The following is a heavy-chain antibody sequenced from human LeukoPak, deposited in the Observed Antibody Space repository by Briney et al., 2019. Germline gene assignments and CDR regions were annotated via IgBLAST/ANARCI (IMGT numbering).Heavy chain of an antibody. V-gene: IGHV1-69*05. D-gene: IGHD2-2*01. J-gene: IGHJ5*02. CDR2: IIPIFGTA. CDR1: GGTFISYA. Sequence: GASVKVSCKASGGTFISYAISWVRQAPGQGLEWMGGIIPIFGTANYAQKFQGRVTITTDESTSTAYMELSSLRSEDTAVYYCARGGRDYCSSTSCNNWFDPWGQGTLVTVYS. CDR3: ARGGRDYCSSTSCNNWFDP.